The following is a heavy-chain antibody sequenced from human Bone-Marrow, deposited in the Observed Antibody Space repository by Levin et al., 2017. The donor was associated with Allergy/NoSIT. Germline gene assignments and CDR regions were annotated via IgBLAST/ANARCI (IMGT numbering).Heavy chain of an antibody. CDR2: INPNSGGT. J-gene: IGHJ4*02. CDR1: GYSFTNYF. CDR3: ARAQQQLWGWNDDYYFDL. Sequence: GESLKISCKASGYSFTNYFIYWVRQAPGQGLEWMGRINPNSGGTNYAQRFQGRVTMTRDTSIRTVYMELSRLRSDDTAMYYCARAQQQLWGWNDDYYFDLWGQGTLVTVSS. D-gene: IGHD6-13*01. V-gene: IGHV1-2*02.